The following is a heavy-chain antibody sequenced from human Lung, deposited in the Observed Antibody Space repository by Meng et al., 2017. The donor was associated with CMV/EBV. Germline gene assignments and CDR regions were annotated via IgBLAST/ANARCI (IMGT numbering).Heavy chain of an antibody. CDR2: IPHRGSS. J-gene: IGHJ1*01. D-gene: IGHD3-10*01. CDR3: LRRSGGSV. V-gene: IGHV4-4*02. Sequence: QGQLRESGPALVKPSETLSLTCAVSGDSITNHNWWAWVRQPPGKGLEWIGEIPHRGSSAYDPSLKSRVSMSIDKSKNQFSLKLTSVTAADTAVYHCLRRSGGSVWGQGTLVTVSS. CDR1: GDSITNHNW.